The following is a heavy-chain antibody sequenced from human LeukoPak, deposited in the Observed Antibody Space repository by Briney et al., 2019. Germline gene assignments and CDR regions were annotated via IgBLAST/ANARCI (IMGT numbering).Heavy chain of an antibody. J-gene: IGHJ4*02. CDR2: LYQSGST. D-gene: IGHD3-10*01. CDR3: ARTGPKAPYYYGSGSYRGLDY. Sequence: PAQPLSLTRGLSGVPISIRGYPWSWIRQPPGKGLEWYVYLYQSGSTNYNPSLKSRVTISVDRSKNQFSLKLSSVTAADTAVYYCARTGPKAPYYYGSGSYRGLDYWGQGTLVTVSS. CDR1: GVPISIRGYP. V-gene: IGHV4-30-2*01.